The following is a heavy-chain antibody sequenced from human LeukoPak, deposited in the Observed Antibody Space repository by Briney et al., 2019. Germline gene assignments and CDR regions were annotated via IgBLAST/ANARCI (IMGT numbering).Heavy chain of an antibody. J-gene: IGHJ5*02. V-gene: IGHV3-15*01. CDR1: GLTFISAW. CDR3: TTVGVYYYDH. Sequence: GGSLRLSCAASGLTFISAWMTWVRLAPGRGLEWVGRIRSKAYGGTTDYAEPVKGRFIISRDDSENTVYLQMNSLKTEDTGDYYCTTVGVYYYDHWGQGTRVTVSS. D-gene: IGHD3-10*01. CDR2: IRSKAYGGTT.